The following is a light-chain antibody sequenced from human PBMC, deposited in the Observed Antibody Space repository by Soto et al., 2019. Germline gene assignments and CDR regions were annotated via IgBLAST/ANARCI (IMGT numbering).Light chain of an antibody. Sequence: QSVLTQPASVSGSPGQSITISCTGTSSDVGGFIYVSWYQQHPGKAPKLMIYDVNNRPSGVSNRFSGSKSGNTASLTISGLQTEDEADYYCVSYTTSTNYVFGTGTKVTVL. CDR3: VSYTTSTNYV. J-gene: IGLJ1*01. CDR2: DVN. CDR1: SSDVGGFIY. V-gene: IGLV2-14*03.